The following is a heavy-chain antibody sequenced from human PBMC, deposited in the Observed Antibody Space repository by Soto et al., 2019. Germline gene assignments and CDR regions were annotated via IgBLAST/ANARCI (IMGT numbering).Heavy chain of an antibody. CDR3: ARDMVYYYDSSGYYGPHNYYYGMDV. CDR1: GFTFISYG. CDR2: IWYDGSNK. Sequence: GGSLRLSCAASGFTFISYGMHWVRQAPGKGLEWVAVIWYDGSNKYYADSVKGRFTISRDNSKNTLYLQMNSLRAEDTAVYYCARDMVYYYDSSGYYGPHNYYYGMDVWGQGTTVTGSS. D-gene: IGHD3-22*01. V-gene: IGHV3-33*01. J-gene: IGHJ6*02.